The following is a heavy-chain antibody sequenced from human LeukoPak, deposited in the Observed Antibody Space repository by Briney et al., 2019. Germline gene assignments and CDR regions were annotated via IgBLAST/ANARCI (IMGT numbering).Heavy chain of an antibody. V-gene: IGHV3-7*01. CDR2: IKQDGSEK. CDR1: GFTFSSYW. Sequence: GGSLRFSCAASGFTFSSYWMSWVRQAPGKGLEWVANIKQDGSEKYYVDSVKGRFTISRDNAKNSLYLQMNSLRAEDTAVYYCARAPREWLLGYYFDYWGQGTLVTVSS. CDR3: ARAPREWLLGYYFDY. J-gene: IGHJ4*02. D-gene: IGHD3-3*01.